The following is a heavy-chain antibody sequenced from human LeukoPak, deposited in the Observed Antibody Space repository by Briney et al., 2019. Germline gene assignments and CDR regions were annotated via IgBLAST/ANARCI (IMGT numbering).Heavy chain of an antibody. CDR3: VRRPTYYYDSSGYRGYFDY. CDR1: GGSFSGYY. Sequence: SETLSLTCAVYGGSFSGYYWSWIRQPPGKGLEWIGEINHSGSTNYNPSLKSRVTISVDTSKNQFSLKLSSVTAADTAVYYCVRRPTYYYDSSGYRGYFDYWGQGTLVTVSS. CDR2: INHSGST. J-gene: IGHJ4*02. V-gene: IGHV4-34*01. D-gene: IGHD3-22*01.